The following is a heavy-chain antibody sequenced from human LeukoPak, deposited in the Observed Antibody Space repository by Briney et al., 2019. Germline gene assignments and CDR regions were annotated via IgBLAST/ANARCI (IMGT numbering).Heavy chain of an antibody. D-gene: IGHD7-27*01. CDR2: IKEDGSAK. CDR3: ARDRLGAGSFDI. J-gene: IGHJ3*02. CDR1: GFTFSRYW. Sequence: PGGSLRLSCTASGFTFSRYWMTWVRQAPGKGLEWVANIKEDGSAKYYVDSMKGRFTISRDNAKNSLYLQMNSLRDEDTAVYFCARDRLGAGSFDIWGQGTMVTVSS. V-gene: IGHV3-7*01.